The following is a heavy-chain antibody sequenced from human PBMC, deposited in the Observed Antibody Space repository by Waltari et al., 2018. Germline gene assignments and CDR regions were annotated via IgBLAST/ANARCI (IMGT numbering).Heavy chain of an antibody. CDR3: ARAGMGSRY. Sequence: QVQLVESGGGGVQPGRSLRLSCAASGFTFSSYAMHWVRQAPGKGLEWVAVISYDGSNKYYADSVKGRFTISRDNSKNTLYLQMNSLRAEDTAVYYCARAGMGSRYWGQGTLVTVSS. CDR1: GFTFSSYA. D-gene: IGHD3-10*01. CDR2: ISYDGSNK. V-gene: IGHV3-30-3*01. J-gene: IGHJ4*02.